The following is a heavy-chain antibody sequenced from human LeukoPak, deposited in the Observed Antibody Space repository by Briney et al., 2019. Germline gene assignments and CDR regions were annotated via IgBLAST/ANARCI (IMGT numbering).Heavy chain of an antibody. CDR3: ASFLGGLQSSD. Sequence: SETLSLTCTVSGGSISSYYWSWIRQPAGKGLEWIGSIYYSGSTYYNPSLKSRVTISLDTSKNQFSLKLSSVTAADTAVYYCASFLGGLQSSDWGQGTLVTVSS. V-gene: IGHV4-59*05. CDR1: GGSISSYY. CDR2: IYYSGST. J-gene: IGHJ4*02. D-gene: IGHD5-24*01.